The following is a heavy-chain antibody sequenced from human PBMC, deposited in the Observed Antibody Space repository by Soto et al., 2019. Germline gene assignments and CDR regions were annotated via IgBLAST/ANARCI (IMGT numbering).Heavy chain of an antibody. CDR3: ARGLSSSWYDYYYYMDV. CDR1: GYTFTSYD. D-gene: IGHD6-13*01. J-gene: IGHJ6*03. V-gene: IGHV1-8*01. CDR2: MNPNSGNT. Sequence: GASVKVSCKASGYTFTSYDINWVRQATGKGLEWMGWMNPNSGNTGYAQKFQGRVTMTRNTSISTAYMELSSLRSEDTAVYYCARGLSSSWYDYYYYMDVWGKGTTVTVSS.